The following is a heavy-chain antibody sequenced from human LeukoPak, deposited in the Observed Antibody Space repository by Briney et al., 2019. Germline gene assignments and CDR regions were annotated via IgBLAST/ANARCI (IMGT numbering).Heavy chain of an antibody. CDR2: ISGSGGST. J-gene: IGHJ4*02. D-gene: IGHD7-27*01. CDR1: GFTFSNYA. CDR3: ARDLGYYFDY. Sequence: GGSLRLSCAASGFTFSNYAMSWVRQAPGKGLEWVSGISGSGGSTYYADSVKGRFTISRDNAKNSLYLQMNSLRAEDTAVYYCARDLGYYFDYWGQGTLVTVPS. V-gene: IGHV3-23*01.